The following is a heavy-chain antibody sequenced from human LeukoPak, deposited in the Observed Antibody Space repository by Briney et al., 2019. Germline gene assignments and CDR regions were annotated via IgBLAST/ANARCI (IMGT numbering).Heavy chain of an antibody. D-gene: IGHD2-2*01. CDR1: GDSMSNTNYY. V-gene: IGHV4-39*01. J-gene: IGHJ4*02. CDR2: ISYSGNT. Sequence: SETLSLTCTVSGDSMSNTNYYWARVRQPPGKGLEWVGSISYSGNTYYNPSLKSRVTMSVDTSKSQFSLKLSSVTAADTAVYYCARGRRGSAAIGYWGQGTLVTVSS. CDR3: ARGRRGSAAIGY.